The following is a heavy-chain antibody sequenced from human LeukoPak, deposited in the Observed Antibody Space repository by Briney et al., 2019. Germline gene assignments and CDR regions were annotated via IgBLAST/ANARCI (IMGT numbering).Heavy chain of an antibody. CDR2: INHSGST. J-gene: IGHJ4*02. CDR1: GGSFSGYY. CDR3: ASARYYFDY. V-gene: IGHV4-34*01. Sequence: TSETLSLTCAVYGGSFSGYYWSWIRQPPGKGLEWIGEINHSGSTNYNPSLKSRVTISVDTSKNQFSLKLSSVTAADTAVYYCASARYYFDYWGQGTLVTVSS.